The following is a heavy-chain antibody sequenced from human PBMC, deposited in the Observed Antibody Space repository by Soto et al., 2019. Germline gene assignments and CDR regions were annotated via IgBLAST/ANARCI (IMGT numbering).Heavy chain of an antibody. V-gene: IGHV3-74*01. CDR2: IDNDGSSR. J-gene: IGHJ4*02. CDR1: GFTFSSNW. D-gene: IGHD6-19*01. CDR3: ATGSGWYSPDY. Sequence: EVQLVESGGGLVQPGGSLRLSCAASGFTFSSNWMHWVRQGPGKGLVWVSRIDNDGSSRDYADSVKGRFTISRDNAKNTLYVEMSSLRAEDTDVYYCATGSGWYSPDYWCQGTLVTVSS.